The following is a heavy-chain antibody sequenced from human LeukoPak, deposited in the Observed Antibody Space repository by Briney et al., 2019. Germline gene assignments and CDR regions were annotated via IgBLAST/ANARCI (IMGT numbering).Heavy chain of an antibody. Sequence: GGSLRLSCAASGFTFSDYYMTWIRQAPGKGLEWVSYIGSSTIYTNYADSVKGRFTISRDNAKNSVYLQMNSLRAEDTAVYYCAGQYSSGWCDYWGQGTLVTVSS. CDR3: AGQYSSGWCDY. CDR1: GFTFSDYY. D-gene: IGHD6-19*01. CDR2: IGSSTIYT. J-gene: IGHJ4*02. V-gene: IGHV3-11*06.